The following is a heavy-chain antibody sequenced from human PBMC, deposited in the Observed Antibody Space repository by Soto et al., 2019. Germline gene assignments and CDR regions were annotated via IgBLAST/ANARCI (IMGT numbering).Heavy chain of an antibody. V-gene: IGHV2-5*02. CDR3: AHGSCSSADCYPNPYLDY. D-gene: IGHD2-2*01. CDR1: GFSLSTTAEG. Sequence: QITLKESGPTLVKPTQTLTLTCTFSGFSLSTTAEGGGWIRQPPGKALEWLALIYWDDDERYSPSLKSRLTTSKDTSKSHVVLTMTNVDPVDTATYYCAHGSCSSADCYPNPYLDYWGQGILVTVSS. CDR2: IYWDDDE. J-gene: IGHJ4*02.